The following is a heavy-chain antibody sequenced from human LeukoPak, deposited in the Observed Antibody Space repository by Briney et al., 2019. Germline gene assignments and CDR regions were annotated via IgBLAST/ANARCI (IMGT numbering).Heavy chain of an antibody. J-gene: IGHJ4*02. CDR3: ARDNGSGWYYFDY. CDR1: GFTFSSYS. D-gene: IGHD6-19*01. V-gene: IGHV3-30*04. CDR2: ISYDRSNI. Sequence: GGSLRLSCADSGFTFSSYSMHWVRQTPGKGLEWVAIISYDRSNIYYADSVKGRFTISRDNSKNTLYLQMNSLRREDTAVYYCARDNGSGWYYFDYWGQGTLVTVSS.